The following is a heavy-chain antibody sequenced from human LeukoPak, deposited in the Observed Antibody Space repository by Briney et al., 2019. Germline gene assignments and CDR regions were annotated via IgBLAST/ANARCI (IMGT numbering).Heavy chain of an antibody. V-gene: IGHV4-59*01. Sequence: SETLSLTCTVSGGSISSYYWSWIRQPPGKGLEWIGYIYYSGSTNYNPSLKSRVTISVDTSKNQFSLKLSSVTAADTAVYYCAXXXXCSGGSCYFDYWGQGTLVTVSS. J-gene: IGHJ4*02. CDR2: IYYSGST. CDR1: GGSISSYY. D-gene: IGHD2-15*01. CDR3: AXXXXCSGGSCYFDY.